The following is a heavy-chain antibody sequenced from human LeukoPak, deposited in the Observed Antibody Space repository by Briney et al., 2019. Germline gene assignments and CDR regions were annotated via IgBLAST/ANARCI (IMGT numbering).Heavy chain of an antibody. D-gene: IGHD2-15*01. CDR3: ARDCSGGTCYSGVIDY. J-gene: IGHJ4*01. CDR2: IYGSGNT. V-gene: IGHV4-61*02. CDR1: GGSISSGPYY. Sequence: PSQTLSLTCTVSGGSISSGPYYWSWIRQPAGKGLEWVGRIYGSGNTNYNPSLKSRVSMSLDTSTNQFSLRLYSVTAADAAVYYCARDCSGGTCYSGVIDYWGHGTLVTVSS.